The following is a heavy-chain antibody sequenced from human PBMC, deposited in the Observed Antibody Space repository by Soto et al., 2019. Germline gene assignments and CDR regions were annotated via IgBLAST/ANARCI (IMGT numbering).Heavy chain of an antibody. CDR1: GYTFTSYG. V-gene: IGHV1-18*04. Sequence: ASVKVSCKASGYTFTSYGISWVRQAPGQGLEWMGWISAYNGNTNYAQKLQGRVTMTTDTSTSTAYMELRSLRSDDTAVYYCARIVAVAGTVGYYYYGMDVWGQGTTVTVSS. J-gene: IGHJ6*02. CDR2: ISAYNGNT. D-gene: IGHD6-19*01. CDR3: ARIVAVAGTVGYYYYGMDV.